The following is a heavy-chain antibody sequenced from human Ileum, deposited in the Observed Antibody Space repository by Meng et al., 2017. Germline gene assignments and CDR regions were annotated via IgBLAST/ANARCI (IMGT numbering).Heavy chain of an antibody. J-gene: IGHJ4*02. CDR2: INHSGST. CDR1: GGSFSGYY. D-gene: IGHD3-16*01. CDR3: ARGGGRYGPDFNY. V-gene: IGHV4-34*01. Sequence: LQQWGAGLLKPSEPSSLTGAVSGGSFSGYYWSWIRQPPGKGLEWIGEINHSGSTNYNPSLKSRVTISVDTSKNQFSLKLSSVTAADTAVYYCARGGGRYGPDFNYWGQGTLVTVSS.